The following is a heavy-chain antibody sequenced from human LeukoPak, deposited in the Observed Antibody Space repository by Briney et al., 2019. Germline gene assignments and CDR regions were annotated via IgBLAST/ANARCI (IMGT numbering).Heavy chain of an antibody. D-gene: IGHD1-26*01. Sequence: GRSLRLSCTASGFTFSSYGIHWVRQAPGEGLEWVTVISYDGSSKYYADSVKGRFTISRDNSKNTLHLQMNSLRAEDTAVYYCAKDGGSYLNWIDPWGQGTLVTVSS. CDR2: ISYDGSSK. CDR1: GFTFSSYG. CDR3: AKDGGSYLNWIDP. J-gene: IGHJ5*02. V-gene: IGHV3-30*18.